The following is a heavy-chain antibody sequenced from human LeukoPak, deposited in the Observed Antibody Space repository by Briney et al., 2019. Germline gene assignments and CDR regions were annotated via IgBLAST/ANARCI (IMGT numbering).Heavy chain of an antibody. J-gene: IGHJ5*02. CDR1: GFTFSDYS. CDR2: ISSGGGTVT. CDR3: AKGGVTDTRSFDL. V-gene: IGHV3-23*01. Sequence: GGSLRLSCAVSGFTFSDYSMAWVRQVPGKGLEWVTIISSGGGTVTYYADSVKGRFTISRDNSKNTLYLQMNSLRADDTAVYFCAKGGVTDTRSFDLWGQGTVVTVSS. D-gene: IGHD1-26*01.